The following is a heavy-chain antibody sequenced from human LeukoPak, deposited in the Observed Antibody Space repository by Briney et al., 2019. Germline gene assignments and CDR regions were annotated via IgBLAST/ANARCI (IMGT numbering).Heavy chain of an antibody. CDR1: GGSISSGGYY. J-gene: IGHJ5*01. Sequence: SETLSLTCTVFGGSISSGGYYWSWIRQHPGKCLEWIGYIYYSGSTYYNPSLKSRGPISVETSKNQFSLKLSSVTAADAAVYYCARDREVVLFGPWGQGTLVNVPS. V-gene: IGHV4-31*03. CDR3: ARDREVVLFGP. D-gene: IGHD5/OR15-5a*01. CDR2: IYYSGST.